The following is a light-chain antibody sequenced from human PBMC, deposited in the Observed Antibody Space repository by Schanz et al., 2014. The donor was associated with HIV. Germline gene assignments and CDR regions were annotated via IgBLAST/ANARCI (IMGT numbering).Light chain of an antibody. CDR2: EAS. J-gene: IGKJ3*01. V-gene: IGKV1-5*03. CDR3: QKYNSALGFT. Sequence: DIQMTQSPSTLSASVGDGVTITCRASQYISRWLAWYQQKPGQAPNLLISEASTLESGVPSRFSGTGSGTEFTLTISSLQPEDVATYYCQKYNSALGFTFGPGTKVDIK. CDR1: QYISRW.